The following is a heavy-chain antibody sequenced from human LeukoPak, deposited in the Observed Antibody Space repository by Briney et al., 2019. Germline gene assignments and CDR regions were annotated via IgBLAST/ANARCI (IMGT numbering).Heavy chain of an antibody. J-gene: IGHJ3*02. D-gene: IGHD3-22*01. CDR1: GYSFTNYD. CDR3: ASLKNYYDSSGYLVTDAFDI. CDR2: MNPKSGDT. V-gene: IGHV1-8*03. Sequence: ASVKVSCKASGYSFTNYDINWVRQAPGQGLEWMGWMNPKSGDTVYSQKFQGRVFITRDTSINTAYMELSSLGSDDTAVYYCASLKNYYDSSGYLVTDAFDIWGQGTMVTVSS.